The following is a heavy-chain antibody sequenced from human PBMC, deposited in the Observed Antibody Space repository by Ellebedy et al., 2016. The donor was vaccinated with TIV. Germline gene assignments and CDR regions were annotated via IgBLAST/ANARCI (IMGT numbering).Heavy chain of an antibody. CDR2: INPTSGNS. CDR1: GYTFTSYF. Sequence: ASVKVSCKASGYTFTSYFLYWVRQTPGQGLEWMGMINPTSGNSNFAQKFQDRVTVTRDMSTRTVYMELSSLRSEDTAVYYCARGDNYFYDSSGYYYSYWGQGTLVTVSS. CDR3: ARGDNYFYDSSGYYYSY. J-gene: IGHJ4*02. D-gene: IGHD3-22*01. V-gene: IGHV1-46*01.